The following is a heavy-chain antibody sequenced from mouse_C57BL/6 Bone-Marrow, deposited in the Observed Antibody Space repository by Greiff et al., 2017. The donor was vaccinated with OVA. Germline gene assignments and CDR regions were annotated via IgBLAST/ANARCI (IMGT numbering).Heavy chain of an antibody. J-gene: IGHJ4*01. Sequence: VQLVESGAELVRPGTSVKVSCKASGYAFTNYLIEWVKQRPGQGLEWIGVINPGSGGTNYNEKFKGKATLTADKSSSTAYMQLSSLTSEDSAVYFCARVYCYYAMDYWGQGTSVTVSS. CDR2: INPGSGGT. V-gene: IGHV1-54*01. CDR1: GYAFTNYL. CDR3: ARVYCYYAMDY. D-gene: IGHD2-3*01.